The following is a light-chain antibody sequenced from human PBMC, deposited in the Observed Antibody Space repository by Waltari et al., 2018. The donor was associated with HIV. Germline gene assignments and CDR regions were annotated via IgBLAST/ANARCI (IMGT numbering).Light chain of an antibody. CDR2: GAS. CDR1: QGIGIY. V-gene: IGKV1-27*01. J-gene: IGKJ3*01. CDR3: QKYNSAPFT. Sequence: DIQMTQSPSSLSAFVGDRVTITCRASQGIGIYLAWFQQKPGKVPKLLISGASTLQSGVPSRFSGSGSGTDFALTISSLQPEDVASYYRQKYNSAPFTFGPGTKVDLK.